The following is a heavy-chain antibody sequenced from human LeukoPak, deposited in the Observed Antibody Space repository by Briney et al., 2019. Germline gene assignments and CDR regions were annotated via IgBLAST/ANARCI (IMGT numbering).Heavy chain of an antibody. CDR2: IREDGSEK. Sequence: GSLRLSCAASGFTFRSFWMTWVRQAPGKGLEWVANIREDGSEKYYVDSVNGRFTISRDYAKNSLSLQMNSLRAEDMGVYYCARGRGIGAWGQGTTVTVSS. J-gene: IGHJ6*02. CDR3: ARGRGIGA. V-gene: IGHV3-7*01. CDR1: GFTFRSFW.